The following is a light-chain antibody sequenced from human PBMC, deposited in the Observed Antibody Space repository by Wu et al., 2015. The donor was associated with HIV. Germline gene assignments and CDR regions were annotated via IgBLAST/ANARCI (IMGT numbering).Light chain of an antibody. V-gene: IGKV1-9*01. CDR3: QQHNNYPRT. CDR1: QDISFY. CDR2: AAS. Sequence: DIQMIQSPSTLSASVGDRVTITCRASQDISFYLAWYQQKPGEAPQLLIYAASTLQSAIPSRFSGSGSGTEFTLTISSLQPEDFATYYCQQHNNYPRTFGLGTKVEIK. J-gene: IGKJ1*01.